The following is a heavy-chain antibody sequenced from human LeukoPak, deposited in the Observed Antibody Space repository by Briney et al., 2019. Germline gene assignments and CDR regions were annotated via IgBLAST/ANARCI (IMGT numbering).Heavy chain of an antibody. Sequence: GGSLILSCAASGFTFDIYAMHWVRQAPGKGLEWVAVMSYGGSNKYYADSVQGRFTISRDNSQNTVYLQMSSLRLGDTAVYYCARDQDQHCSSGSCYVIDNWGPGTLVAVSS. CDR2: MSYGGSNK. J-gene: IGHJ4*02. CDR3: ARDQDQHCSSGSCYVIDN. D-gene: IGHD2-15*01. V-gene: IGHV3-30*04. CDR1: GFTFDIYA.